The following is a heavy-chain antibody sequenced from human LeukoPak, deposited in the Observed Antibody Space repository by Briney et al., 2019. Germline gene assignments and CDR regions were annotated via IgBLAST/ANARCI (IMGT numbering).Heavy chain of an antibody. CDR3: ARVPLLDGSSYDY. Sequence: GGSLRLSCAASGFTFSSYWMNWVRQAPGKGLEWVANIKQDGSEKYYVDSVKGRFTISRDNAKNSLYLQMNSLRAEDTAVYHCARVPLLDGSSYDYWGQGTLVTVSS. CDR2: IKQDGSEK. V-gene: IGHV3-7*01. D-gene: IGHD6-13*01. J-gene: IGHJ4*02. CDR1: GFTFSSYW.